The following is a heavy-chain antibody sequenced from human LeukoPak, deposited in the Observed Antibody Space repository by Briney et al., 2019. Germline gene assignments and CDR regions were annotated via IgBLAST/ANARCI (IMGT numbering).Heavy chain of an antibody. D-gene: IGHD2-2*01. J-gene: IGHJ6*02. CDR1: GGSISSSSYY. V-gene: IGHV4-39*07. CDR2: IYYSGST. Sequence: SETLSLTCTVSGGSISSSSYYWGWIRQPPGKGLEWIGSIYYSGSTYYNPSLKSRVTISVDTSKNQFSLKLSSVTAADTAVYYCAREEYIGYCSSTSCYGMDVWGQGTTVTVSS. CDR3: AREEYIGYCSSTSCYGMDV.